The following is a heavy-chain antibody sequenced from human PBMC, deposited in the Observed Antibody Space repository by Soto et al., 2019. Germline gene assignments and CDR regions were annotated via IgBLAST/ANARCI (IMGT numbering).Heavy chain of an antibody. D-gene: IGHD2-15*01. V-gene: IGHV4-34*01. J-gene: IGHJ4*01. CDR3: AKLMGVHSCYYHDY. CDR2: INHSGNT. Sequence: SETLSLTCAVYGVPFSGYYWSWIRQSPGKGLEWIGEINHSGNTNYNPSLKSRVTMLVDTSKNQFSLSLSSVTAADPAVYYCAKLMGVHSCYYHDYWGHGTLAT. CDR1: GVPFSGYY.